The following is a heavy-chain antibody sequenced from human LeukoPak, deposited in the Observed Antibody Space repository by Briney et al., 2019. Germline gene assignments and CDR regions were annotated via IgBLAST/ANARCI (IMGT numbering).Heavy chain of an antibody. CDR1: GYTFTGYY. J-gene: IGHJ5*02. D-gene: IGHD2-15*01. V-gene: IGHV1-2*02. CDR2: INPNNGGT. Sequence: ASVKVSCRASGYTFTGYYMHWVRQAPGQGLEWMGWINPNNGGTKYAQKFQGGVTMTRDTSINTAYMELSSLGSDDSAVYYCGRGGCNGDGCYFRGFDPWGQGTLVTVSS. CDR3: GRGGCNGDGCYFRGFDP.